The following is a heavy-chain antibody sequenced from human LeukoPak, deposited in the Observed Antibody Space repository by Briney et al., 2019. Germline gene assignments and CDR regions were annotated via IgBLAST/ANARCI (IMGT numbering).Heavy chain of an antibody. CDR2: IYYSGST. V-gene: IGHV4-59*01. CDR3: ARDRRVWGSTEVAFDI. J-gene: IGHJ3*02. D-gene: IGHD3-16*01. CDR1: GGSISSYY. Sequence: PSGTLSLTCTVSGGSISSYYWSWIRQPPGKGLEWIGYIYYSGSTNYNPSLKSRVTISVDTSKNQFSLKLSSVTAADTAVYYCARDRRVWGSTEVAFDIWGQGTMVTVSS.